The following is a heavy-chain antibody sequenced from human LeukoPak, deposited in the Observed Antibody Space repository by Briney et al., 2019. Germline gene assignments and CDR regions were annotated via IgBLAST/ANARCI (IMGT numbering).Heavy chain of an antibody. D-gene: IGHD4-17*01. V-gene: IGHV3-48*02. CDR3: FTVHYGDFENYFDY. CDR2: ISSSSSTI. Sequence: GGSLRLSCAASGFTFSGYSMHWVRQAPGKGLEWVAYISSSSSTISYADSVKGRFTISRDNAKNSLFLQMNSLRDEDTAVYYCFTVHYGDFENYFDYWAREPWSPSPQ. CDR1: GFTFSGYS. J-gene: IGHJ4*02.